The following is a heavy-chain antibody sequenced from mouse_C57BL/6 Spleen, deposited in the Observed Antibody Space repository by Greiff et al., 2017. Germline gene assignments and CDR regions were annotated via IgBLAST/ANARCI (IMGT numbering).Heavy chain of an antibody. CDR2: IDPSDSYT. V-gene: IGHV1-50*01. CDR3: ARPYSNYEGFAY. Sequence: QVQLQQPGAELVTPGASVKLSCKASGYTFTSYWMHWVKQRPGQGLEWIGDIDPSDSYTNYNQKFKGKATLTVDTSSSTAYMQLSSLTSEESAVYYWARPYSNYEGFAYWGQGTLVTVSA. CDR1: GYTFTSYW. D-gene: IGHD2-5*01. J-gene: IGHJ3*01.